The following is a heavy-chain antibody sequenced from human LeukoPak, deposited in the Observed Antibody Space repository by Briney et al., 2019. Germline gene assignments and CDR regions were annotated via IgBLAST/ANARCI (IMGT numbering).Heavy chain of an antibody. Sequence: GSSVKVSCKASGGTFSSYAISWVRQAPGQGLEWMGGIIPIFGTENYAQKFQGRVTITADESTSTAYMELSSLRSEDTAVYYCARVCIAGDCYPETDYWGQGTLVTVSS. D-gene: IGHD2-21*02. J-gene: IGHJ4*02. V-gene: IGHV1-69*01. CDR3: ARVCIAGDCYPETDY. CDR2: IIPIFGTE. CDR1: GGTFSSYA.